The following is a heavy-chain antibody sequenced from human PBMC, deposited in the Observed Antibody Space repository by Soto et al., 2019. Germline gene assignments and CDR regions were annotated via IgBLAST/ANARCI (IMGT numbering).Heavy chain of an antibody. CDR2: ISGSGGST. CDR3: AKEGGYNWNHFYDY. D-gene: IGHD1-20*01. V-gene: IGHV3-23*01. J-gene: IGHJ4*02. Sequence: EVQLLESGGGWVQPGGSLRLSCAASGFTFSSYAMSWVRQAPGKGLEWVSAISGSGGSTYYADSVKGRFTISRDNSKNALYLQMNSLTAEDTALYYCAKEGGYNWNHFYDYWGQGTLVTVSS. CDR1: GFTFSSYA.